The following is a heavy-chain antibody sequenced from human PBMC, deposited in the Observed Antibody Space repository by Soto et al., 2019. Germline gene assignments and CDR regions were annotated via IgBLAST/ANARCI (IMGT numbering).Heavy chain of an antibody. CDR3: AKRGDSTSWYWFDP. V-gene: IGHV3-23*01. CDR1: GFTFSSDA. D-gene: IGHD6-13*01. Sequence: EVQLLESGGGLVQPGGSLRVSCAASGFTFSSDAMSWVRQTPGKGLEWVSTISNGGTSTYYADSVKGRFTISRDISKNTLYLQMNSLRVEDTAVYHCAKRGDSTSWYWFDPWGQGTLVTVSS. J-gene: IGHJ5*02. CDR2: ISNGGTST.